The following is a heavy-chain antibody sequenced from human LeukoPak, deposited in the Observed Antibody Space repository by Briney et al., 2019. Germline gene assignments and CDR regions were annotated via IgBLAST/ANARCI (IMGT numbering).Heavy chain of an antibody. D-gene: IGHD2-8*01. V-gene: IGHV7-4-1*02. Sequence: GASVKVSCKASGYTFTDYYMHWVRQAPGQGLEWMGWINTNTGNPTYAQGFTGRFVFSLDTLVSTAYLQISSLKAEDTAVYYCARVPFVVMGVTGNWFDPWGQGTLVTVSS. CDR2: INTNTGNP. CDR1: GYTFTDYY. CDR3: ARVPFVVMGVTGNWFDP. J-gene: IGHJ5*02.